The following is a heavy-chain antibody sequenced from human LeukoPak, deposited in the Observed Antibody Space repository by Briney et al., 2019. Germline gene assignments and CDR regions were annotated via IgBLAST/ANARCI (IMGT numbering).Heavy chain of an antibody. CDR3: AELGITMIGGV. Sequence: GSLKIFCAASGFTFSSYCVHWVRQGPGKVLGWVAFIRYDGSNKSYADSVKGRFTISRDNAKNSLYLQMNSLRAEDTAVYYCAELGITMIGGVWGKGTTVTISS. CDR1: GFTFSSYC. V-gene: IGHV3-30*02. J-gene: IGHJ6*04. CDR2: IRYDGSNK. D-gene: IGHD3-10*02.